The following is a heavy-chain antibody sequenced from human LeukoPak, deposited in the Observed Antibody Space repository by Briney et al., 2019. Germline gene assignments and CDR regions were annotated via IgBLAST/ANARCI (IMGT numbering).Heavy chain of an antibody. Sequence: SEPLSLTCTVSGDPLSNYYWSWIRQPPGKGLDWIGYIYHSGSTNYNPSLRSRVTISVDTSKNQFSLNLSSVTAADTAVYYCARMTTVLGGVDPWGQGTLVTVSS. V-gene: IGHV4-59*01. CDR1: GDPLSNYY. D-gene: IGHD4-11*01. J-gene: IGHJ5*02. CDR2: IYHSGST. CDR3: ARMTTVLGGVDP.